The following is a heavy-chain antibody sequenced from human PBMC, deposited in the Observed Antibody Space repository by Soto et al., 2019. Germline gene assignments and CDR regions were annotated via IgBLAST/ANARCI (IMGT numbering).Heavy chain of an antibody. Sequence: QVQLQESGPGLVRPSETLSLTCTVSGVSLTTTSWWTWVRQPPGKGLEWIGEIHHRGSPNYSPSLKNRVIISIDKSKNQFSLRVTSVTAADTAIYYCARVTFGGGIIPFDLWGQGTLVTVSS. J-gene: IGHJ4*02. CDR1: GVSLTTTSW. V-gene: IGHV4-4*02. CDR3: ARVTFGGGIIPFDL. CDR2: IHHRGSP. D-gene: IGHD3-16*01.